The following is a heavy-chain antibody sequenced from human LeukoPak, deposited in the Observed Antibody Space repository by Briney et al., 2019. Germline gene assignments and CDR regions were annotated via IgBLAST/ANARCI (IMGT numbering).Heavy chain of an antibody. Sequence: SETLSLTCAVYGGSFSGDYWSWIRQPPGKGLEWIGEINHSGSTNYNPSLKSRVTISVDTSKNQFSLKLSSVTAADTAVYYCARVIAVLRYPHYGMDVWGQGTTVTVSS. D-gene: IGHD3-9*01. CDR3: ARVIAVLRYPHYGMDV. CDR2: INHSGST. J-gene: IGHJ6*02. V-gene: IGHV4-34*01. CDR1: GGSFSGDY.